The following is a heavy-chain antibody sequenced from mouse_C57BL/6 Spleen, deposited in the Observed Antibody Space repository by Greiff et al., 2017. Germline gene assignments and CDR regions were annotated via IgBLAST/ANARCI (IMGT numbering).Heavy chain of an antibody. Sequence: QVHVKQSGAELVRPGASVKLSCKASGYTFTDYYINWVKQRPGQGLEWIARIYPGSGNTYYNEKFKGKATLTAEKSSSTAYMQLSSLTSEDSAVYFCARRDDYYGSEGYFDVWGTGTTVTVSS. CDR3: ARRDDYYGSEGYFDV. V-gene: IGHV1-76*01. D-gene: IGHD1-1*01. J-gene: IGHJ1*03. CDR1: GYTFTDYY. CDR2: IYPGSGNT.